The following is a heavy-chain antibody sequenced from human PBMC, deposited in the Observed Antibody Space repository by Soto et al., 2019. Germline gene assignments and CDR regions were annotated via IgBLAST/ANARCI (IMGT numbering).Heavy chain of an antibody. D-gene: IGHD5-12*01. CDR3: AKGGWLDD. Sequence: EMHLLEFGGDLVQPGGSLRLSCAASGFSFTAYIMSWFRQAPGQGLEWVSAISVSGDKTYYADSVKGRFTISRDDAKNTLYLQLNSLRVDDTAIYYCAKGGWLDDCGQGTLVTVSS. V-gene: IGHV3-23*01. CDR1: GFSFTAYI. J-gene: IGHJ4*02. CDR2: ISVSGDKT.